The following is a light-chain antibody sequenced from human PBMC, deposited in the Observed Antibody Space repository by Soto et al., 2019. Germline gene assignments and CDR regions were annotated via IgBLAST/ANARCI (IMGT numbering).Light chain of an antibody. J-gene: IGLJ2*01. CDR2: DDS. CDR1: NIGTKS. Sequence: SYELTQPPAVSVAPGQTARITCGRDNIGTKSVHWYQQKAGQAPVLVVYDDSDRPSGISERLSGSNSGNTATLTISTVEAGDEADYYCQVWDGSTDQVVFAGGTKVTVL. V-gene: IGLV3-21*02. CDR3: QVWDGSTDQVV.